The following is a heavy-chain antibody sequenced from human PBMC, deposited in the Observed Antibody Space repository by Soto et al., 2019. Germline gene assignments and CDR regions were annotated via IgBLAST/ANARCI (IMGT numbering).Heavy chain of an antibody. CDR2: ISGSGTST. D-gene: IGHD1-1*01. CDR3: ARDHRKDNWNAFEYFFDF. CDR1: GFTFRSYA. V-gene: IGHV3-23*01. Sequence: GGSLRLSCAASGFTFRSYAMSWVRQAPGKGLEWVSAISGSGTSTYYADSVKGRFTISRDISKNTLYLQMNSLRAEETAVYYCARDHRKDNWNAFEYFFDFWGRGTLVTVSS. J-gene: IGHJ4*02.